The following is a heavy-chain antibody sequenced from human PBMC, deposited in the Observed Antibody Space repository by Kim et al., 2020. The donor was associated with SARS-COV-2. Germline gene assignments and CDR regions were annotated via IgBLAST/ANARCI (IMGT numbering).Heavy chain of an antibody. Sequence: GGSLRLSCAASGFTFDDYAMHWVRQAPGKGLEWVSLISGDGGSTYYADSVKGRFTISRDNSKNSLYLQMNSLRTEDTALYYCAKDIRGGIVGATHQGYFDYWGQGTLVTVSS. V-gene: IGHV3-43*02. CDR3: AKDIRGGIVGATHQGYFDY. J-gene: IGHJ4*02. CDR1: GFTFDDYA. CDR2: ISGDGGST. D-gene: IGHD1-26*01.